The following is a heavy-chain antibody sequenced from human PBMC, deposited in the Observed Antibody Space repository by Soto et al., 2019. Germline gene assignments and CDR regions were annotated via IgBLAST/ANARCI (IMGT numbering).Heavy chain of an antibody. V-gene: IGHV4-34*01. D-gene: IGHD4-17*01. CDR3: ARHYGRAFDI. J-gene: IGHJ3*02. Sequence: QVQLQEWGAGLLKPSETLSLTCSVYGGSVSGYFWSWIRQPPGRGLEWLGQIYYSGSTSYKPSLKSRLSISVDTSKSQLSLKMTSVTAADTAVYYCARHYGRAFDIWGQGTIVTVSS. CDR1: GGSVSGYF. CDR2: IYYSGST.